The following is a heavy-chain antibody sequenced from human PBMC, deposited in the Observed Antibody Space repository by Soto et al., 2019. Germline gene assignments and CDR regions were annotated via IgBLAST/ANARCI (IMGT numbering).Heavy chain of an antibody. D-gene: IGHD1-26*01. CDR1: VYTFTSYA. Sequence: ASVKVSCKSPVYTFTSYAMHCVRQAPGQGLEWMGWISAYNGNTNYAQKLQGRVTMTTDTSTSTAYMELRSLRSDDTAVYYCARVDWELTYYGMDVWGQGTTVTVSS. CDR2: ISAYNGNT. V-gene: IGHV1-18*01. J-gene: IGHJ6*02. CDR3: ARVDWELTYYGMDV.